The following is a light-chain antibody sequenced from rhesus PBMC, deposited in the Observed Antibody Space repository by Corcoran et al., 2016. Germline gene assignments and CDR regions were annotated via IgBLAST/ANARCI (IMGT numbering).Light chain of an antibody. J-gene: IGKJ4*01. Sequence: DIVMTQTPLSLPVTPGEPASISCRSSQSLLDSEDGNTYLDWYLQKPGQSPQLLIYEVSNRASGCPDRISGSGSDTDFTLKISRVEAEDVGVYYCMQALEFPPTFGGGTKVEIK. CDR2: EVS. CDR1: QSLLDSEDGNTY. CDR3: MQALEFPPT. V-gene: IGKV2-104*02.